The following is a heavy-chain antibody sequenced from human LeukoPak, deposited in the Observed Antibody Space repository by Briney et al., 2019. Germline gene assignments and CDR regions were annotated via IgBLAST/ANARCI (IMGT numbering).Heavy chain of an antibody. D-gene: IGHD3-10*01. Sequence: SETLSLTCTVSGGSISSYYWSWIRQPPGKGLEWIGYIYYSRSTNYNPSLKSRVTISVDTSKNQFSLKLSSVTAADTAVYYCARRAREFGWVFDYWGQGTLVTVSS. V-gene: IGHV4-59*08. CDR2: IYYSRST. J-gene: IGHJ4*02. CDR3: ARRAREFGWVFDY. CDR1: GGSISSYY.